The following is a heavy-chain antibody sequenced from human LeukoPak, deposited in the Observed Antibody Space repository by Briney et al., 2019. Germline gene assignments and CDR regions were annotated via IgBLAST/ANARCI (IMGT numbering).Heavy chain of an antibody. CDR3: ARGRRRDGYNSFDY. V-gene: IGHV4-34*01. J-gene: IGHJ4*02. CDR2: INHSGST. D-gene: IGHD5-24*01. CDR1: GGSISSYY. Sequence: PSETLSLTCTVSGGSISSYYWSWIRQPPGKGLEWIGEINHSGSTNYNPSLKSRVTISVDTSKNQFSLKLSSVTAADTAVYYCARGRRRDGYNSFDYWGQGTLVTVSS.